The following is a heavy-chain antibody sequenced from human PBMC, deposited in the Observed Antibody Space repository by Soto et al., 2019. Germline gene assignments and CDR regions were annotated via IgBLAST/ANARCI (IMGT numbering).Heavy chain of an antibody. D-gene: IGHD2-2*01. CDR3: ARPHVPIVLVPVGWFDP. CDR2: IYYSGST. V-gene: IGHV4-39*01. J-gene: IGHJ5*02. Sequence: QLQLQESGPGLVKPSETLSLTCTVSGGSITSSSYYWGWIRQPPGKGLEWIGSIYYSGSTYYNPSLKSRVTISVDTSKNQFSLKLSSVTAADTAVYYCARPHVPIVLVPVGWFDPWGQGTLVTVSS. CDR1: GGSITSSSYY.